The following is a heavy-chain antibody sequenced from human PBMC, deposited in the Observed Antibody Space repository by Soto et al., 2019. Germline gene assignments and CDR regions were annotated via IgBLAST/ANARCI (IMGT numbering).Heavy chain of an antibody. CDR1: GGSVSNSA. V-gene: IGHV1-69*01. J-gene: IGHJ4*02. CDR2: IIPIFGPA. Sequence: QVQLVQSGSEVKKPGSSVRVSCKASGGSVSNSAISWLRQAPGQALEWMGGIIPIFGPAIYARKFQGRFTISADESAGTAYMELNKVGSDATAVYYCGRGSSLTKVEYWGQGTLVTVSS. CDR3: GRGSSLTKVEY. D-gene: IGHD6-6*01.